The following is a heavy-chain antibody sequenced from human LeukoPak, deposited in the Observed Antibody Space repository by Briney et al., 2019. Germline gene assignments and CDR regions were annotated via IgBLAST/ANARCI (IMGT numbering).Heavy chain of an antibody. CDR3: AREDYSSGYYAFEM. V-gene: IGHV1-69*05. CDR1: GGTFHSYV. D-gene: IGHD5-12*01. J-gene: IGHJ3*02. CDR2: IIPIFGTG. Sequence: SVKVSCKASGGTFHSYVINWVRQAPGQGLEWMGQIIPIFGTGSNAQKFQGRDTITTDESTAYMELSSLTSEDTAVYYCAREDYSSGYYAFEMWGQGTMVTVSS.